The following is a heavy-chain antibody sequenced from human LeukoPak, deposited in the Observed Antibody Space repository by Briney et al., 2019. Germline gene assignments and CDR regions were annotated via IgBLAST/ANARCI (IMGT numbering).Heavy chain of an antibody. CDR2: ISSNGGST. D-gene: IGHD6-13*01. J-gene: IGHJ4*02. CDR1: GFIFSSYA. V-gene: IGHV3-64*01. CDR3: ARRGSSNWYVDY. Sequence: GGSLRLSCAASGFIFSSYAMHWVRQAPGKGLEYVSAISSNGGSTYYANSVEGRFTISRDNSKNTLYLQMGSLRAEDMAVYYCARRGSSNWYVDYWGQGTLVTVSS.